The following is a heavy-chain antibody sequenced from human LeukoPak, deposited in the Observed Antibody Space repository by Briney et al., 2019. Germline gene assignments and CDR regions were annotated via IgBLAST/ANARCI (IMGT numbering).Heavy chain of an antibody. CDR3: ARRRYLGIEFDY. CDR1: GGSISSYY. J-gene: IGHJ4*02. D-gene: IGHD7-27*01. CDR2: IYTSGST. Sequence: SETLSLTCTASGGSISSYYWSWIRQPAGKGLEWIGRIYTSGSTNYNPSLKSRVTISVDTSKNQFSLKLSSVTAADTAVYYCARRRYLGIEFDYWGQGTLVTVSS. V-gene: IGHV4-4*07.